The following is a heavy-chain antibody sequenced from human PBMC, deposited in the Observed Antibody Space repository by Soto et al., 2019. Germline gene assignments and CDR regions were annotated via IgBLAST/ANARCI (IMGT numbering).Heavy chain of an antibody. V-gene: IGHV3-48*02. D-gene: IGHD3-10*01. CDR3: AIDDWVIRGAISLPIDF. CDR1: GFTFSRYN. Sequence: HPGGSLRLSCAASGFTFSRYNMNWVRQAPGKGLEWVSYISSSSSMIYYADSVKGRFTISRDNAKNSLYLQMNSLRDEDTAVYYCAIDDWVIRGAISLPIDFWGPGTLVTVSS. CDR2: ISSSSSMI. J-gene: IGHJ4*02.